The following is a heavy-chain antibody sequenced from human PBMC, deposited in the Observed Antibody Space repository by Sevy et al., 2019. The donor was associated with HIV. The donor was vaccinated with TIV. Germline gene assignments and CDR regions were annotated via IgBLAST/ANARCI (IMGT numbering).Heavy chain of an antibody. CDR2: IIPIFGTT. CDR3: ATSPDYYDSSRDAFDI. V-gene: IGHV1-69*13. D-gene: IGHD3-22*01. J-gene: IGHJ3*02. Sequence: ASVKVSCKASGGTFSNYALSWARQAPGQGLEWMGGIIPIFGTTNFAQTFQGRVTITADEFTSTAYMELSSLRSEDTAVYYCATSPDYYDSSRDAFDIWGQGTMVTVSS. CDR1: GGTFSNYA.